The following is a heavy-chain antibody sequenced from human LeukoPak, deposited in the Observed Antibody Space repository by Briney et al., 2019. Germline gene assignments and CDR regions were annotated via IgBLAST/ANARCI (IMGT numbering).Heavy chain of an antibody. V-gene: IGHV4-59*01. CDR1: GGSISSYY. J-gene: IGHJ6*02. CDR3: AREIRVQYGDYPLRYYGMDV. Sequence: LETLSLTCTVSGGSISSYYWSWIRQPPGKGLEWIGYIYYSGSTNYNPSLKSRVTISVDTSKNQFSLKLSSVTAADTAVYYCAREIRVQYGDYPLRYYGMDVWGQGTTVTVSS. CDR2: IYYSGST. D-gene: IGHD4-17*01.